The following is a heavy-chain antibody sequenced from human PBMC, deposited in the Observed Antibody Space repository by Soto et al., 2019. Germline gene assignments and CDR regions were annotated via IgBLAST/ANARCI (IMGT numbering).Heavy chain of an antibody. D-gene: IGHD6-6*01. CDR2: ISGSGGST. Sequence: GGSLRLSCASSGFTFSSYAMSWVRQAPGKGLEWVSAISGSGGSTYYADSVKGRFTISRDNSKNKLYLQMNSLRAEDTAVYYCEKLDYSSSSPPLFDYWGQGTLVTVSS. CDR3: EKLDYSSSSPPLFDY. J-gene: IGHJ4*02. V-gene: IGHV3-23*01. CDR1: GFTFSSYA.